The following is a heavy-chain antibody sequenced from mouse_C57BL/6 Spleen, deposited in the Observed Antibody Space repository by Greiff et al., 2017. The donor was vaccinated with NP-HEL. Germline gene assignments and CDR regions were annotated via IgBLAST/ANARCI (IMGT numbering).Heavy chain of an antibody. Sequence: EVQLQESGPELVKPGDSVKISCKASGYSFTGYFMNWVMQSHGKSLEWIGRINPYNGDTFYNQKFKGKATLTVDKSSSTAHMELRSLTSEDSAVYYCARYYSNYWYFDVWGTGTTVTVSS. CDR2: INPYNGDT. V-gene: IGHV1-20*01. D-gene: IGHD2-5*01. CDR1: GYSFTGYF. J-gene: IGHJ1*03. CDR3: ARYYSNYWYFDV.